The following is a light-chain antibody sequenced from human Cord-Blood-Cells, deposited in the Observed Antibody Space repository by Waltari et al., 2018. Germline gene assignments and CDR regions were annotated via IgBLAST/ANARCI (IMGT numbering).Light chain of an antibody. CDR3: QQSYSTPFT. CDR2: AAS. V-gene: IGKV1-39*01. Sequence: DIQMTQSPSPLSASVGDSVTLTCRAIQSISISLNWYQQKPGKAPKLLIYAASSLQSGVPSRFSGSGSGTDFTLTISSLQPEDFATYYCQQSYSTPFTFGPGTKVDIK. CDR1: QSISIS. J-gene: IGKJ3*01.